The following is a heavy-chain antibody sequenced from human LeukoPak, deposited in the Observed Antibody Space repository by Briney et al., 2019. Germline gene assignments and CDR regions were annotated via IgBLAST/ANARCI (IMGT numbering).Heavy chain of an antibody. V-gene: IGHV3-23*01. D-gene: IGHD7-27*01. J-gene: IGHJ4*02. CDR3: AKAGANWEYYFDY. Sequence: QPGGSPRLXCAASGFTFSSYAMSWDRQAPGKGLEWVSAISGSGGSTYYADSVKGRFTISRDNSKNTLYLQMNSLRAEDTAVYYCAKAGANWEYYFDYWGQGTLVTVSS. CDR1: GFTFSSYA. CDR2: ISGSGGST.